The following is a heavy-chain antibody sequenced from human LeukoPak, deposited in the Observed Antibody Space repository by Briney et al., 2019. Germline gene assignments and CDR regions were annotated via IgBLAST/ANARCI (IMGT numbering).Heavy chain of an antibody. CDR2: IYYSGST. J-gene: IGHJ6*03. CDR3: ARAPHLEWVDTAMVAEVKYYYYMDV. D-gene: IGHD5-18*01. Sequence: SETLSLTCTVSGDSISGFYWNWIRQPPGKGLEWIGYIYYSGSTNYNPSLKSRVTISVDTSKNQFSLKLSSVTAADTAVYYCARAPHLEWVDTAMVAEVKYYYYMDVWGKGTTVTVSS. CDR1: GDSISGFY. V-gene: IGHV4-59*01.